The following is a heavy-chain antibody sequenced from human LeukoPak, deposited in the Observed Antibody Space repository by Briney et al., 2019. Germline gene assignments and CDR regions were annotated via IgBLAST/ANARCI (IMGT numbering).Heavy chain of an antibody. J-gene: IGHJ5*02. V-gene: IGHV4-34*01. CDR3: ARAPPGIAAAGSRFNWFDP. CDR1: GVSFSGYY. D-gene: IGHD6-13*01. Sequence: PSETLSLTCAVYGVSFSGYYWSWIRQPPGKGLEWIGEINHSGSTNYNPSLKSRVTISVEKSKNQFSLKLSSVTAADTAVYYCARAPPGIAAAGSRFNWFDPWGQGTLVTVSS. CDR2: INHSGST.